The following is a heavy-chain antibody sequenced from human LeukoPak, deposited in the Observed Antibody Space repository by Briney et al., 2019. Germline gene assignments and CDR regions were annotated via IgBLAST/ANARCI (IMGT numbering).Heavy chain of an antibody. D-gene: IGHD7-27*01. CDR3: ARGGSGNWGPYWYFDL. CDR1: GGSISSYY. V-gene: IGHV4-59*01. J-gene: IGHJ2*01. CDR2: IYYSGST. Sequence: PSETLSLTCTVSGGSISSYYWSWIRQPPGKGLGWIGYIYYSGSTDYNPSLKSRVTMSVDTSKNQFSLKLSSVTAADTAVYYCARGGSGNWGPYWYFDLWGRGTLVTVSS.